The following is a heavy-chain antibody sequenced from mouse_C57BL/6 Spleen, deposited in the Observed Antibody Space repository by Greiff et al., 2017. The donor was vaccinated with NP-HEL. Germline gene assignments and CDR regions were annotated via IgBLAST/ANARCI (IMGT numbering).Heavy chain of an antibody. CDR2: IYPGDGDT. D-gene: IGHD1-1*01. Sequence: QVQLKQSGPELVKPGASVKISCKASGYAFSSSWMNWVKQRPGKGLEWIGRIYPGDGDTNYNGKFKGKATLTADKSSSTAYMQLSSLTSEDSAVYFCARGWGGSSLWFAYWGQGTLVTVSA. J-gene: IGHJ3*01. V-gene: IGHV1-82*01. CDR3: ARGWGGSSLWFAY. CDR1: GYAFSSSW.